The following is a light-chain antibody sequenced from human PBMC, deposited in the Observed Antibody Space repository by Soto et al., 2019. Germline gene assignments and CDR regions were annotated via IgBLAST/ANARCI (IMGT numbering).Light chain of an antibody. Sequence: DIQMTQSPSSLSASVGDRITITCRASQSIGSNLNWYQQTPGKAPKVLIYDSSTLQSGVPSRFSASGSGTDFTLTISGLQTEDFATYYCQQSDTTPGTFGQGNALDIK. V-gene: IGKV1-39*01. CDR2: DSS. J-gene: IGKJ2*01. CDR3: QQSDTTPGT. CDR1: QSIGSN.